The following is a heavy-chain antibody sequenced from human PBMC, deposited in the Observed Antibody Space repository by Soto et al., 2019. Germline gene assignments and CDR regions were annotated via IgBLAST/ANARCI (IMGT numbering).Heavy chain of an antibody. V-gene: IGHV2-5*02. D-gene: IGHD6-13*01. CDR1: GFSLSTSGVG. Sequence: QITLKESGPTLVKPKQTLTLTCTFSGFSLSTSGVGVGWIRQPPGKALEWLALIYWDDDKRYSPSLKSRLTIAKDTSKNQVVLTMTKMDPVDTATYYCAHSGPIAAAGSESFGYWGQGTLVTGSS. J-gene: IGHJ4*02. CDR2: IYWDDDK. CDR3: AHSGPIAAAGSESFGY.